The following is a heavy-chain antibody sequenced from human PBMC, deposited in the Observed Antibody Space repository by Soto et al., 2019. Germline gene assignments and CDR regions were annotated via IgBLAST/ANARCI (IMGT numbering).Heavy chain of an antibody. J-gene: IGHJ6*02. CDR1: GFTFSSYG. CDR2: IWYDGSNK. CDR3: ASGALYSSSPYYYYYGMDV. V-gene: IGHV3-33*01. Sequence: GGSLRLSCAASGFTFSSYGMHWVRQAPGKGLEWVAVIWYDGSNKYYADSVKGRFTISRDNSKNTLYLQMNSLRAEDTAVYYCASGALYSSSPYYYYYGMDVWGQGTTVTVSS. D-gene: IGHD6-6*01.